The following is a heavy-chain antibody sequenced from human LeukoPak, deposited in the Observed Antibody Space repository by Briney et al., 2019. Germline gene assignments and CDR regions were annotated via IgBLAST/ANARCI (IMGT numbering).Heavy chain of an antibody. CDR2: IYSGGST. Sequence: GGSLRLFCAASGFTVSSNYMSWVRQAPGKGLEWVSVIYSGGSTYYADSVKGRFTISRDNSKNTLYLQMNSLRAEDTAVYYCARGDYSSSWSFYYWGQGTLVTVSS. J-gene: IGHJ4*02. V-gene: IGHV3-66*01. D-gene: IGHD6-13*01. CDR3: ARGDYSSSWSFYY. CDR1: GFTVSSNY.